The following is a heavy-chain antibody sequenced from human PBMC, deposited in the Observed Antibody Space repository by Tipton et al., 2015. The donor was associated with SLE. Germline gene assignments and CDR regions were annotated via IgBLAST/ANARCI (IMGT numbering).Heavy chain of an antibody. CDR1: GFTFSIYA. J-gene: IGHJ6*02. CDR2: IRGSGGST. CDR3: ASGGYCSSTSCFWSFAGYGMDV. V-gene: IGHV3-23*01. D-gene: IGHD2-2*01. Sequence: SLRLSCAASGFTFSIYAMSWVRQAPGKGLEWVSAIRGSGGSTYYGDSVKGRFTISRDNSKNTLYLQMNSLTADDTAVYYCASGGYCSSTSCFWSFAGYGMDVWGQGTTVSVSS.